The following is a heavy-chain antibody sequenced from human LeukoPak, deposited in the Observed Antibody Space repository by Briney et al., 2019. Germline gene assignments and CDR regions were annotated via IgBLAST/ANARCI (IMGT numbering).Heavy chain of an antibody. CDR3: ARVGYCSGGSCYADYYYGMDV. D-gene: IGHD2-15*01. CDR1: GGSISSSSYY. J-gene: IGHJ6*02. V-gene: IGHV4-39*07. CDR2: IYYSGST. Sequence: SETLSLTCTVSGGSISSSSYYWGWIRQPPGKGLEWIGSIYYSGSTYYNPSLKSRVTISVDTSKNQFSLKLSSVTAADTAVCYCARVGYCSGGSCYADYYYGMDVWGQGTTVTVSS.